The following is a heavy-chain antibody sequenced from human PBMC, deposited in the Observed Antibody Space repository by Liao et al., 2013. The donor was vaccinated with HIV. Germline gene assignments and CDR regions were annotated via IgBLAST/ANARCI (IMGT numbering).Heavy chain of an antibody. D-gene: IGHD3-10*01. CDR3: ARGTLGGYYGSGSCRLDY. Sequence: QVQLQQWGAGLLKPSETLSLTCAVNGGSFSGYFWIWIRQPPGKGLEWIGEINHSGSTNYNPSLKSRVTISVDTSKNHFSLKLKSVTAADTAVYYCARGTLGGYYGSGSCRLDYWGQGTLVTVSS. V-gene: IGHV4-34*01. J-gene: IGHJ4*02. CDR1: GGSFSGYF. CDR2: INHSGST.